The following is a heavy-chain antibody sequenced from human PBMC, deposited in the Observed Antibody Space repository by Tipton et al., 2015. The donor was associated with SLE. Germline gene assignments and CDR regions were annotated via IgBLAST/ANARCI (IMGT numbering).Heavy chain of an antibody. CDR3: ASYGSGMGY. CDR1: GFTFSSYA. CDR2: INYDGSKT. D-gene: IGHD3-10*01. J-gene: IGHJ4*02. V-gene: IGHV3-30*04. Sequence: SLRLSCVASGFTFSSYAMHWVRQAPGKGLEWVAVINYDGSKTYYEDSVKGRFTISRDNSKNTLHVQMNSLRNEDTAVYYCASYGSGMGYWGQGTLVTVSS.